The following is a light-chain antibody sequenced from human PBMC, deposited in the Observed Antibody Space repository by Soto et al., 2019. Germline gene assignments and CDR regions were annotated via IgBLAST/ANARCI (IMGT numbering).Light chain of an antibody. CDR2: QVF. CDR1: QSLVDSDGNTY. V-gene: IGKV2-30*01. CDR3: MQGTHWPPIT. J-gene: IGKJ5*01. Sequence: EVVMTQSPLSLPVTLGQPASISCRSSQSLVDSDGNTYLNWFQQRPGQSPRRLIYQVFKRDSGVPDRFSGSGSGTDFTLKISSVEAADVGVYYCMQGTHWPPITFGQGTRLEIK.